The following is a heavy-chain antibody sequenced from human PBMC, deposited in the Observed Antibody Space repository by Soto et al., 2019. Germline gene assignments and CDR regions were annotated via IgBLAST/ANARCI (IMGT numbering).Heavy chain of an antibody. CDR2: IIPIFDTP. Sequence: QVQLVQSGTEVKKPGSSVNVSCKASGGTFGHYPISWVRQAPGLGLEWVGGIIPIFDTPNYARKFQGRVTITADESMSTAYMELSSLRSEDTAVYYCARVRYSNSPSLAYFDYWGQGTLVTVSS. J-gene: IGHJ4*02. CDR3: ARVRYSNSPSLAYFDY. CDR1: GGTFGHYP. D-gene: IGHD6-13*01. V-gene: IGHV1-69*12.